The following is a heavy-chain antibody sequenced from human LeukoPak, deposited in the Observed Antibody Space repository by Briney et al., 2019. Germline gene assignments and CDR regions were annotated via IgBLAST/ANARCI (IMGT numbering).Heavy chain of an antibody. CDR3: IRGGFFDAFDI. CDR1: GFTFSNAW. D-gene: IGHD3-10*01. CDR2: ILSKTDGGTT. V-gene: IGHV3-15*01. Sequence: GGSLRLSCAASGFTFSNAWMTWVRQAPGKGLEWVGRILSKTDGGTTDYAAPVKGRFTISRDDSENTLYLQMNSLKTEDTAVYYCIRGGFFDAFDIWGQGTMVIVSS. J-gene: IGHJ3*02.